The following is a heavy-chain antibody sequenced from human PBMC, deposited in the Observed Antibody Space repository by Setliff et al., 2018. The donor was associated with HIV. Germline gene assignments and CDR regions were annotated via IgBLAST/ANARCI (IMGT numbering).Heavy chain of an antibody. Sequence: SETLSLTCTVSGGSISSDSYYWSWIRQPAGKGLEWIGRITASGNTNYNPSLKSRVTISLDTSENQFSLDLSSVTAADTAVYYCARDVFSLVRGVPHNGFDPWGQGALVTVSS. CDR2: ITASGNT. J-gene: IGHJ5*02. CDR1: GGSISSDSYY. D-gene: IGHD3-10*01. V-gene: IGHV4-61*02. CDR3: ARDVFSLVRGVPHNGFDP.